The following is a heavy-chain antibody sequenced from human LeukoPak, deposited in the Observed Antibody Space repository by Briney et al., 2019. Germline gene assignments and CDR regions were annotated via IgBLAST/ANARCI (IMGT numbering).Heavy chain of an antibody. CDR2: VSGSGGYT. Sequence: PGGSLRLSCAASGFTFSSYAMTWVRKAPGKGLEWVSVVSGSGGYTYYADSVKGRFTISRDNSKNTLYLQMNSLRAEDTAVYYCAKGYYASGSSLSAFDSWGQGTLVTVSS. D-gene: IGHD3-10*01. CDR1: GFTFSSYA. J-gene: IGHJ4*02. CDR3: AKGYYASGSSLSAFDS. V-gene: IGHV3-23*01.